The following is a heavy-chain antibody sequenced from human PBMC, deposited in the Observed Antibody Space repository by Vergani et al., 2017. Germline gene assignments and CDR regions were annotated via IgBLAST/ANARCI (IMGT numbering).Heavy chain of an antibody. CDR3: VKDIAASGNYWYFDL. J-gene: IGHJ2*01. CDR1: GFTFSSSG. Sequence: EVQLVESGGGLVQPGGSLRLSCAASGFTFSSSGMNWVRQAPGKGLEWVSYISSSSSTKYYAEPVKGRFTISRDNAKNSLYLQMNSLRAEDTALYYCVKDIAASGNYWYFDLWGRGTLVTVS. CDR2: ISSSSSTK. D-gene: IGHD6-13*01. V-gene: IGHV3-48*04.